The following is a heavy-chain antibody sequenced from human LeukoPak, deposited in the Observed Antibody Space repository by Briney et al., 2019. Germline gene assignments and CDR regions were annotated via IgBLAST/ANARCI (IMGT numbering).Heavy chain of an antibody. V-gene: IGHV4-4*07. D-gene: IGHD4-17*01. Sequence: SETLSLTCNVSGASISGYYWSWIRQPAGKGLEWIGRIYTSGSTNYNPSLKSRVTMSVDTSKNQFSLELSSVTAADTAIYYCASDPTTVTSVFDSWGQGILVTVSS. CDR1: GASISGYY. J-gene: IGHJ4*02. CDR2: IYTSGST. CDR3: ASDPTTVTSVFDS.